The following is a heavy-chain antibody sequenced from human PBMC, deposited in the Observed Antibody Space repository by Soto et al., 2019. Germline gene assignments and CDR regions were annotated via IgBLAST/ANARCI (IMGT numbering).Heavy chain of an antibody. CDR3: AREPLGVGTIRDY. CDR2: ISAYNGNT. J-gene: IGHJ4*02. V-gene: IGHV1-18*01. CDR1: GYNFRNYG. Sequence: QVQLVQSAAEVKKPGASVKVSCKASGYNFRNYGITWMRQAPGQGLEWMGWISAYNGNTNYAQKLQGRIIMTADTSTSTAYMELRSLRSDDTAVYYCAREPLGVGTIRDYWGQGTLVTVSS. D-gene: IGHD5-12*01.